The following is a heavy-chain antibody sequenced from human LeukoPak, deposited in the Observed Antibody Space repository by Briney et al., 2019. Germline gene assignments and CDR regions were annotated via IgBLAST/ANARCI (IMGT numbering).Heavy chain of an antibody. CDR2: ISAYNGNT. CDR3: ARVSFHDAFDI. J-gene: IGHJ3*02. Sequence: ASVTVSFKASGYTFTIYGISWVRQAPGQGLEWMGWISAYNGNTNYAQKLQGRVTMTTDTSTSTAYMELRSLRSDDTAVYYCARVSFHDAFDIWGQGTMVTVSS. V-gene: IGHV1-18*01. D-gene: IGHD2/OR15-2a*01. CDR1: GYTFTIYG.